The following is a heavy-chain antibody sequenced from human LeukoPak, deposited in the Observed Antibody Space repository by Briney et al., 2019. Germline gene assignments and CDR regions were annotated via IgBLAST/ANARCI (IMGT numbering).Heavy chain of an antibody. V-gene: IGHV3-15*01. CDR1: GFTFSNAW. D-gene: IGHD1-26*01. Sequence: KSGGSLRLSCAASGFTFSNAWMSWVRQAPGKGLEWVGRIKSKTDGGTTDYAAPVKGRFTISRDDSKNTLYLQMNSLKTEDTAVYYCARLHRYSGSYPKSYFDYWGQGSLVTVSS. CDR2: IKSKTDGGTT. CDR3: ARLHRYSGSYPKSYFDY. J-gene: IGHJ4*02.